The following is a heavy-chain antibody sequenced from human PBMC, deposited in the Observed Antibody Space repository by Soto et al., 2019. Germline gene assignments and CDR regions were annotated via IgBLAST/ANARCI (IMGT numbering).Heavy chain of an antibody. D-gene: IGHD1-1*01. Sequence: GGSLRLSCAASGFTFSSYDMHWVRQATGKGLEWVSAIGTAGDTYYPGSVKGRFTISRENAKNSLYLQMNSLRAGDTAVYYCARGGYPDAFDIWGQGTMVTVSS. CDR3: ARGGYPDAFDI. CDR1: GFTFSSYD. V-gene: IGHV3-13*04. CDR2: IGTAGDT. J-gene: IGHJ3*02.